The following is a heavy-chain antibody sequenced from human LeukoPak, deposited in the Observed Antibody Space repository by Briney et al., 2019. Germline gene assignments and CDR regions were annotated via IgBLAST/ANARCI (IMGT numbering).Heavy chain of an antibody. J-gene: IGHJ4*02. Sequence: GGSLRLSCAASGFAFGGYGMHWVRQAPGKGLEWVAVIWYDGSLKYYGDSVKGRFTISRDNSRDTLYLQMNSLRVEDTAVYYCANLGYCSNTNCAQTDFWGQGTQVTVSS. CDR1: GFAFGGYG. V-gene: IGHV3-33*06. D-gene: IGHD2-2*01. CDR2: IWYDGSLK. CDR3: ANLGYCSNTNCAQTDF.